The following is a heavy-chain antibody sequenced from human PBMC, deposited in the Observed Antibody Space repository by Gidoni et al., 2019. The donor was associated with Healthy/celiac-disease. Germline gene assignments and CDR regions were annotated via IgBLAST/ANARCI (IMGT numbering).Heavy chain of an antibody. V-gene: IGHV4-31*03. D-gene: IGHD2-8*01. J-gene: IGHJ4*02. CDR2: ICYSGSS. CDR3: ARDRSCTNGVCYSSYYFDY. Sequence: QVQLQESGPGLVKPSQPLSLTCTVSGGSISSGGYYWSWIRQHPGKGLEWIGYICYSGSSYYNPSLKSRVTISVDTSKNQFSLKLSSVTAADTAVYYCARDRSCTNGVCYSSYYFDYWGQGTLVTVSS. CDR1: GGSISSGGYY.